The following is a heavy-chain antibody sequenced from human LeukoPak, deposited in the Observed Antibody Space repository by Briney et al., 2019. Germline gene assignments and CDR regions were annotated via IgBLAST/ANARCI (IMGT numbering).Heavy chain of an antibody. CDR2: ISSSSSYI. CDR3: ARVPQGVFDY. Sequence: GGSLRLSCAASGFTFMSYSMNWVRQAPGKGLEWVSSISSSSSYIYYADSVKGRFTISRDNAKNSLYLQMNSLRAEDTAVYYCARVPQGVFDYWGQGTLVTVSS. CDR1: GFTFMSYS. J-gene: IGHJ4*02. V-gene: IGHV3-21*01.